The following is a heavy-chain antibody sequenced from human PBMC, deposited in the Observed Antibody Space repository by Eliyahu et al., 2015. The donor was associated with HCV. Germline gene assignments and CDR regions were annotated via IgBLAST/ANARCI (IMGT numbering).Heavy chain of an antibody. Sequence: QLVESGGGLVQPGGSLRLSCAASGFXFKXYXMXWVRQAPGKGLEWVSYISTTSTTIYYADSVKGRFTISRDNAKDSLYLQMTSLRAEDTAVYYCTSWGPSAEYCTAGSCWGSWGQGTLVTVSS. CDR2: ISTTSTTI. J-gene: IGHJ5*02. CDR1: GFXFKXYX. V-gene: IGHV3-48*01. D-gene: IGHD2-15*01. CDR3: TSWGPSAEYCTAGSCWGS.